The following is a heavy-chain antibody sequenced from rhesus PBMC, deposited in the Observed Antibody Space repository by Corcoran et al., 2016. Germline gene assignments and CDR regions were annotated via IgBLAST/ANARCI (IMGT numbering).Heavy chain of an antibody. CDR2: IGGSSGST. D-gene: IGHD6S26*01. J-gene: IGHJ4*01. CDR1: GYSISSGYG. V-gene: IGHV4-127*01. Sequence: QVQLQESGPGLVKPSETLSLTCAVSGYSISSGYGWSWIRQPPGKGLEWIGYIGGSSGSTNYNPSLKSRVTMSNDTAKNQFSLKLSSVTAADTAVYYCARGTAAGRGYYWGQGVLVTVSS. CDR3: ARGTAAGRGYY.